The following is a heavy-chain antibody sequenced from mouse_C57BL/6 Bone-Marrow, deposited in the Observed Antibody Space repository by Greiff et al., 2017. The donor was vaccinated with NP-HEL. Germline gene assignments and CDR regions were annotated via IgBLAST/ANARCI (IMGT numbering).Heavy chain of an antibody. CDR1: GFNIKDDY. V-gene: IGHV14-4*01. Sequence: VQLKESGAELVRPGASVKLSCTASGFNIKDDYMHWVKQRPEQGLEWIGWIDPENGDTEYASKFQGQATITADTSSNTAYLQLSSLTSEDTAVYYCTRMVRRGYFDYWGQGTTLTVSS. CDR2: IDPENGDT. J-gene: IGHJ2*01. D-gene: IGHD2-10*02. CDR3: TRMVRRGYFDY.